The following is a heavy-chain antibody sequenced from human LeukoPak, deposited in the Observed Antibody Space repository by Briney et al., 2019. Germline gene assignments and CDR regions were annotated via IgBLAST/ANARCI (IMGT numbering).Heavy chain of an antibody. V-gene: IGHV4-34*01. Sequence: SETLSLTCAVYGGSFSGYYWSWIRQPPGKGLEWIGEINHSGSTNYNPSLKSRVTISVDTSKNQFSLKLSSVTAADTAVYYCARGRRDRGGSYYYYYYGMDVWGQGTTVTVSS. D-gene: IGHD1-26*01. J-gene: IGHJ6*02. CDR1: GGSFSGYY. CDR3: ARGRRDRGGSYYYYYYGMDV. CDR2: INHSGST.